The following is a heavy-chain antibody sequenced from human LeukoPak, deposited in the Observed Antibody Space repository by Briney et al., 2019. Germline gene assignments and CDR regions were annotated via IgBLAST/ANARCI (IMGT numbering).Heavy chain of an antibody. Sequence: PSETLSLTCAVYGGSFSGYYWSWIRQPPGKGLEWIGEINHSGSTNYNPSLKSRVTISVDTSKNQFSLKLSSVTAADTAVYYCARGHLVGQLDWGQGTLVTVSS. CDR1: GGSFSGYY. D-gene: IGHD6-6*01. CDR2: INHSGST. V-gene: IGHV4-34*01. J-gene: IGHJ4*02. CDR3: ARGHLVGQLD.